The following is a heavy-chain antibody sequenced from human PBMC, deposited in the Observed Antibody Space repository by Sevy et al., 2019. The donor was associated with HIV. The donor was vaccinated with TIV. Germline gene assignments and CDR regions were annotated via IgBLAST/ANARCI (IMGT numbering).Heavy chain of an antibody. V-gene: IGHV3-48*03. J-gene: IGHJ4*02. CDR3: AXDLPXSATTVAHFDY. D-gene: IGHD4-17*01. CDR1: GFTFSSYE. CDR2: ISNSGTTI. Sequence: GGSLRLSCAASGFTFSSYEMNWVRQAPGKGLEWVSYISNSGTTISYSDSVKGRFTISRDNARNSLYLQMNSLRAEDTXVXYCAXDLPXSATTVAHFDYWGQGTLVTVSS.